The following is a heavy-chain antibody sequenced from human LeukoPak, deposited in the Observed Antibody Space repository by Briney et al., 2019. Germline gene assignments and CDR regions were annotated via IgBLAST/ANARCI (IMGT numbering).Heavy chain of an antibody. Sequence: PGGSLRLSCAASEFTFSSYWLSWVRQAPGKGLEWVSYISSSGSTIYYADSVKGRFTISRDNAKNSLYLQMNSLRAEDTAVYYCAKGDSNDYGFTYYYYYMDVWGKGTTVTVSS. CDR2: ISSSGSTI. CDR3: AKGDSNDYGFTYYYYYMDV. CDR1: EFTFSSYW. V-gene: IGHV3-48*03. J-gene: IGHJ6*03. D-gene: IGHD3/OR15-3a*01.